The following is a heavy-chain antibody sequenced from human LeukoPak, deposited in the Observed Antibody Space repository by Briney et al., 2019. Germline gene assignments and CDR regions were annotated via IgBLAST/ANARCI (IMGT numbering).Heavy chain of an antibody. Sequence: ASETLSLTCTISGGSISSYYWSWIRQPPGKGLEWIGYIYYTGSTNHNPSLKSRVTISVDTSKNQFSLKLSSVTAADTAVYYCARGSGWYYYWGQGTLVTVSS. D-gene: IGHD6-19*01. V-gene: IGHV4-59*01. CDR3: ARGSGWYYY. J-gene: IGHJ4*02. CDR2: IYYTGST. CDR1: GGSISSYY.